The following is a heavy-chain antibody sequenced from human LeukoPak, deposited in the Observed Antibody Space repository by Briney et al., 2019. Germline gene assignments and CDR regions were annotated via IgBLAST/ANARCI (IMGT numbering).Heavy chain of an antibody. CDR2: NYAGGTT. Sequence: SETLSLTCNVSGGSISGYYWTWIRQPAGKGLEWIGRNYAGGTTNYNPSFASRVTISADKSKNQFSLSLNSVTAADTAVYYCARVVAYRFDPWGQGTLVTVSS. J-gene: IGHJ5*02. D-gene: IGHD2-21*01. CDR3: ARVVAYRFDP. CDR1: GGSISGYY. V-gene: IGHV4-4*07.